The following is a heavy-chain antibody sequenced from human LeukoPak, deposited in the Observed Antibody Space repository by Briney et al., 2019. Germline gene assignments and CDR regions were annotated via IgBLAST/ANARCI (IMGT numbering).Heavy chain of an antibody. V-gene: IGHV3-66*02. D-gene: IGHD5-12*01. CDR1: GFTVSSNY. CDR2: IYSGGST. CDR3: ARGGGYSGYDLFDY. Sequence: GGSLRLSCAASGFTVSSNYMSWVRQAPGKGLEWVSVIYSGGSTYYADSVKGRFTISRDNSKNTLYLQVNSLRAEDTAVYYCARGGGYSGYDLFDYWGQGTLVTVSS. J-gene: IGHJ4*02.